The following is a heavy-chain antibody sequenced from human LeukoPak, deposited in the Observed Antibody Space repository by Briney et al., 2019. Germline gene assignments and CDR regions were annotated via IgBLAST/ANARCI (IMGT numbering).Heavy chain of an antibody. V-gene: IGHV3-21*01. CDR3: ARDLEGHQGVLVGGNYHPGFDY. Sequence: PGGSLRLSCAASGFTFSSYSMNRVHQAPGKGLEWVSSISSSSSYIYYADSVKGRFTISRDNAKNSLYLQMNSLRAEDTAVYYCARDLEGHQGVLVGGNYHPGFDYWGQGTLVTVSS. CDR1: GFTFSSYS. D-gene: IGHD1-26*01. CDR2: ISSSSSYI. J-gene: IGHJ4*02.